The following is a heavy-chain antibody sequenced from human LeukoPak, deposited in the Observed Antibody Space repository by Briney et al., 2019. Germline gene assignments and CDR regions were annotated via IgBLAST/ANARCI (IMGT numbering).Heavy chain of an antibody. V-gene: IGHV4-31*03. CDR1: GDSISSGNYY. D-gene: IGHD2-2*01. Sequence: SQTLSLTCTVSGDSISSGNYYWSWIRQHPGKGLEWNGYISYRGRAYHNPSLKSRVTISVDTSKRQFSLKLSSVTAADTAVYYCARSGCSSSSCYVREPSNCPACWFDPWGQGTLVIVIS. J-gene: IGHJ5*02. CDR2: ISYRGRA. CDR3: ARSGCSSSSCYVREPSNCPACWFDP.